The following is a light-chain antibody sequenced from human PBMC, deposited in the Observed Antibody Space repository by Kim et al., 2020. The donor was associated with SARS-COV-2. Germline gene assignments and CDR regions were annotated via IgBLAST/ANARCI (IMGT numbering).Light chain of an antibody. CDR3: QVWDSSSDPYV. V-gene: IGLV3-21*04. Sequence: APGKTARITCGGNNIGSKSVHWYQQKPGQAPVLVIYYDSDRPSGIPERFSGSNSGNTATLTISRVEAGDEAVYYCQVWDSSSDPYVFGTGTKVTVL. CDR1: NIGSKS. J-gene: IGLJ1*01. CDR2: YDS.